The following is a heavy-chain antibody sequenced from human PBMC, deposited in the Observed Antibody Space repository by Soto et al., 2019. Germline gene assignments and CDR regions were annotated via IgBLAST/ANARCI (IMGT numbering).Heavy chain of an antibody. CDR1: GGSISSSSYY. V-gene: IGHV4-39*01. D-gene: IGHD3-10*01. Sequence: SETLSLTCTVSGGSISSSSYYWGWIRQPPGKGLEWIGSIYYSGSTYYNPSLRSRVTISVDTSKNQFSLKLSSVTAADTAVYYCARQSRYYGSGSYYPREDYWGQGTLVTVSS. CDR2: IYYSGST. J-gene: IGHJ4*02. CDR3: ARQSRYYGSGSYYPREDY.